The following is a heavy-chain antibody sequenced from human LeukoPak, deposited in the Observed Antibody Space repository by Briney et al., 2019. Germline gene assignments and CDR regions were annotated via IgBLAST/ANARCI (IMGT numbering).Heavy chain of an antibody. J-gene: IGHJ4*02. CDR3: AKGGLGKEVFDD. Sequence: PGGSLRLSCAASGFTFSSCWMHWVRQAPGKGPQWVARINGGGRGTYYADSLKGRFTISRDNSKNTLYLQIYNLRPEDTARYYCAKGGLGKEVFDDWGQGTVVTVSS. V-gene: IGHV3-23*01. CDR1: GFTFSSCW. CDR2: INGGGRGT. D-gene: IGHD1-1*01.